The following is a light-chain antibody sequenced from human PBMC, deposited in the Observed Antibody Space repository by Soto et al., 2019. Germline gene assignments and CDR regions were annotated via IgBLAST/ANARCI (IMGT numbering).Light chain of an antibody. CDR2: ENN. V-gene: IGLV1-40*01. Sequence: QYVLTQPPSVSEAPGQRVTISCTGSSSNIGAGYEAHWYQQVPGTAPKLLIYENNNRPSGVPDRCSGSKSGTSASLAITGLQAEDEAEYYCQSYDSSLSGYVFGTGTKLTVL. CDR1: SSNIGAGYE. J-gene: IGLJ1*01. CDR3: QSYDSSLSGYV.